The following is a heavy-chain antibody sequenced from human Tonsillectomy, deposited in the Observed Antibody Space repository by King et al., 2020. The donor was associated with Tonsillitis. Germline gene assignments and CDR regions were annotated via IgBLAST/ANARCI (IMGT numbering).Heavy chain of an antibody. J-gene: IGHJ6*02. CDR2: IKQDGSEK. Sequence: VQLVESGGGLVQPGGSLRLSCAASGFTFSSYWMSWVRQAPGKGLEWVVNIKQDGSEKYYVDSVKGRFTISRDNAKNSLYLQMNSLRAEDTAVYYCARDGVPFSAAAGPYYYYYGMDVWGQGTTVTVSS. D-gene: IGHD6-13*01. CDR3: ARDGVPFSAAAGPYYYYYGMDV. CDR1: GFTFSSYW. V-gene: IGHV3-7*01.